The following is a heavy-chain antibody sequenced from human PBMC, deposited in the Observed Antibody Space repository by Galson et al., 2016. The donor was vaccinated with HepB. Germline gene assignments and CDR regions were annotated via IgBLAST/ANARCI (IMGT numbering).Heavy chain of an antibody. D-gene: IGHD5-12*01. V-gene: IGHV3-7*03. J-gene: IGHJ3*02. Sequence: LRLSCAASGFCFTIYRMNWVRQAPGQGLEWVATIKQDGSEKYYVDSVKGRFTISRDNAQNSLYRQMNNLGAEDAAVYYCAGERATDAFDIWGQGTMVTVSS. CDR2: IKQDGSEK. CDR3: AGERATDAFDI. CDR1: GFCFTIYR.